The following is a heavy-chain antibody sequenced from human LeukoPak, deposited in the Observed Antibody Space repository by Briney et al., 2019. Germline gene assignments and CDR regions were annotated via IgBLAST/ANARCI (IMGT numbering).Heavy chain of an antibody. CDR1: GYTFTTYG. CDR2: ISAYNGNT. Sequence: GASVKVSCKASGYTFTTYGISWVRQAPGQGLEWMGWISAYNGNTNYTQKLQGRVTMTTDTSTSTAYMELRSLRSDDTAVYYCAKKATPNSGSYFNWGQGTLVTVSS. V-gene: IGHV1-18*04. CDR3: AKKATPNSGSYFN. D-gene: IGHD3-10*01. J-gene: IGHJ4*02.